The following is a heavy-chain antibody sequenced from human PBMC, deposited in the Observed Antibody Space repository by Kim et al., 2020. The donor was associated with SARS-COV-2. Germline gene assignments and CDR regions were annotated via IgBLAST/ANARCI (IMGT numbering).Heavy chain of an antibody. CDR1: GFTFSSYA. D-gene: IGHD2-2*01. Sequence: GGSLRLSCAASGFTFSSYAMHWVRQAPGKGLEWVAVISYDGSNKYYADSVKGRFTISRDNSKNTLYLQMNSLRAEDTAVYYCARDLIPSTSWGYYYYMDVWGKGTTVTVSS. CDR2: ISYDGSNK. J-gene: IGHJ6*03. CDR3: ARDLIPSTSWGYYYYMDV. V-gene: IGHV3-30-3*01.